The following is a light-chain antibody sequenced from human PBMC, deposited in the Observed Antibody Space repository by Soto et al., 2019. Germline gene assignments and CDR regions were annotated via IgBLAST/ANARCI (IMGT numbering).Light chain of an antibody. V-gene: IGKV1-39*01. CDR3: QQTYTALSIT. Sequence: DLQMTQSPSSLSASVGDRVTITCRASESIARHLNWYQQKPGKAPKLLIYAASSVQNGVPSRFRGGGSGTDFTLTISNLQPEDFATYYCQQTYTALSITFGQGTRLEIK. CDR1: ESIARH. CDR2: AAS. J-gene: IGKJ5*01.